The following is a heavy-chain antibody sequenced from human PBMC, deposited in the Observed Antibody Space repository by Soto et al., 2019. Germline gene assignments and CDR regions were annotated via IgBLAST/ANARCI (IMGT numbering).Heavy chain of an antibody. CDR2: IYPSVSS. D-gene: IGHD1-1*01. CDR3: AREKVGTTFFDN. J-gene: IGHJ4*02. Sequence: SETLSLTCNVSGFAISRGYYWSWVRQPPGKGLEWIGSIYPSVSSYHNPSLETRLTLSIDTSKNQFTLKLASVTAADTALYFCAREKVGTTFFDNWGQGTQVT. V-gene: IGHV4-38-2*02. CDR1: GFAISRGYY.